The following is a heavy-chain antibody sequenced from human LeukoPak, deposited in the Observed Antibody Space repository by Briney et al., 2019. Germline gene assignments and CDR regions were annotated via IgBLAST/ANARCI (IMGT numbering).Heavy chain of an antibody. Sequence: PGGSLRLSCAASGFTFSNYWMYWFRQAPGKGLVWVSRINSHETSTTYADSVKGRFTISRDNAKNTLYLQMNSLRADDTALYYCAKDPGYFGGWGQGTLVTVSS. D-gene: IGHD3-16*01. CDR3: AKDPGYFGG. V-gene: IGHV3-74*01. CDR2: INSHETST. CDR1: GFTFSNYW. J-gene: IGHJ4*02.